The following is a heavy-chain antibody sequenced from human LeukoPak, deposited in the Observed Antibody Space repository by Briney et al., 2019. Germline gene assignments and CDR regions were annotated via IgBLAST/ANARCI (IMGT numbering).Heavy chain of an antibody. CDR1: GFTFSSYW. V-gene: IGHV3-7*01. D-gene: IGHD2-15*01. Sequence: GGSPRLSCAASGFTFSSYWMSWVRQAPGKGLEWVANIKQDGSEKYYVDSVKGRFTISRDNAKNSLYLQMNSLRAEDTAVYYCASDRSGGSCYECWFDPWGQGTLATVSS. J-gene: IGHJ5*02. CDR3: ASDRSGGSCYECWFDP. CDR2: IKQDGSEK.